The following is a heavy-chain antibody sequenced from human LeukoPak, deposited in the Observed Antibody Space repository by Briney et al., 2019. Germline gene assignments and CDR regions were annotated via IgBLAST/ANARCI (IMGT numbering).Heavy chain of an antibody. Sequence: PSETLSLTCTVSGASISNYYWSWIRQSPGKGLEWIGYMLYSGSTNQNPSLRSRVTISVDTSKNQVSLKLSSVTAADTAVCYCARSDIWGSYRFLDYWGQGALVTVSS. CDR3: ARSDIWGSYRFLDY. J-gene: IGHJ4*02. V-gene: IGHV4-59*08. CDR1: GASISNYY. CDR2: MLYSGST. D-gene: IGHD3-16*02.